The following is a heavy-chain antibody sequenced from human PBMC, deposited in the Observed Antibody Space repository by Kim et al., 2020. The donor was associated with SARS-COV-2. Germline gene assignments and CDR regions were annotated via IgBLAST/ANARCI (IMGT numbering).Heavy chain of an antibody. CDR2: ISGSGGST. J-gene: IGHJ5*02. V-gene: IGHV3-23*01. D-gene: IGHD6-6*01. CDR1: GFSFTTYA. CDR3: ARSRYSTSSDGWFDT. Sequence: GGSLRLSCAASGFSFTTYAMTWVRQAPGKGLEWVSSISGSGGSTNYADSVKGRFTISRDNSKNTVYLQMNSLRAEDTAVYYCARSRYSTSSDGWFDTWDQGTLVTVS.